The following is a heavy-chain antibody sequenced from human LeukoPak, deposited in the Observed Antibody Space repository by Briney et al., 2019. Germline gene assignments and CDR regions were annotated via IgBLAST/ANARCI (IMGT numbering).Heavy chain of an antibody. CDR3: ASFDAAAAGLSPHYFDY. J-gene: IGHJ4*02. D-gene: IGHD6-13*01. V-gene: IGHV4-34*01. Sequence: PSETLSLTCAVYGGSFSGYYWSWIRQPPGKGLEWIGEINHSGSTNYNPSLKSRVTISVDTSKNQFSLKLSSVTAADTAVYYCASFDAAAAGLSPHYFDYWGQGTLVTVSS. CDR1: GGSFSGYY. CDR2: INHSGST.